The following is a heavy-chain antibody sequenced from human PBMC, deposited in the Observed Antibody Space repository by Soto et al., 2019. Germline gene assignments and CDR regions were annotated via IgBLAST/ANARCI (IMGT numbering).Heavy chain of an antibody. D-gene: IGHD3-10*01. Sequence: PSETLSLTCAVSGGSFIGYYCNLIRHPPWKWLEWIVEINHVGTTTYNPSLKSRVTITLDTSKSQISLTLNSLTAADTAVYYCARGGVRFHYAMDVWGLGTTVTVSS. V-gene: IGHV4-34*01. CDR3: ARGGVRFHYAMDV. J-gene: IGHJ6*02. CDR1: GGSFIGYY. CDR2: INHVGTT.